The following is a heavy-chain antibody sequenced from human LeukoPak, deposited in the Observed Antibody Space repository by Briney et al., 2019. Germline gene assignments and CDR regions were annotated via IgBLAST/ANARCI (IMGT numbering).Heavy chain of an antibody. CDR3: ARGQIVATTVEFDY. CDR2: INHSGST. D-gene: IGHD5-12*01. V-gene: IGHV4-34*01. Sequence: SETLSLTCAVYGGSFSGYYWSWIRQPPGKGLEWIGEINHSGSTNYNPSLKSRVTIPVDTSKNRFSLKLSSVTAADTAVYYCARGQIVATTVEFDYWGQGTLVTVSS. J-gene: IGHJ4*02. CDR1: GGSFSGYY.